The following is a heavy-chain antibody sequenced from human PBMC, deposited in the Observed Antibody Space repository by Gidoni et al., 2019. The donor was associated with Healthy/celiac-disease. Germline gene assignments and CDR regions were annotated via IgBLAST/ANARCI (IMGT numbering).Heavy chain of an antibody. J-gene: IGHJ4*02. V-gene: IGHV4-34*12. CDR1: GGSFSGYY. Sequence: QVQLQQWGAGLLKHSETLSLTCAVDGGSFSGYYWSWIRQLPGKGLEWIGEIIHSGSTNYNPSLTSRVTISVHTSKNQFSLKLSSVTAADTAVYYCARAPQNYYDSSGYYYYFDYWGQGTLVTVSS. CDR2: IIHSGST. CDR3: ARAPQNYYDSSGYYYYFDY. D-gene: IGHD3-22*01.